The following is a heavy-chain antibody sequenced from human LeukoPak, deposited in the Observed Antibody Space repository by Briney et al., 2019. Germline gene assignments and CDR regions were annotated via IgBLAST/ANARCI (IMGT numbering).Heavy chain of an antibody. CDR1: GFTFSSYS. CDR3: ARDEQWLVPSWFDP. V-gene: IGHV3-48*04. Sequence: GGSLRLSCAAYGFTFSSYSMNWVRQAPGKGLEWVSYISSSSSTIYYADSVKGRFTISRDNAKNSLYLQMNSLRAEDTAVYYCARDEQWLVPSWFDPWGQGTLVTVSS. CDR2: ISSSSSTI. J-gene: IGHJ5*02. D-gene: IGHD6-19*01.